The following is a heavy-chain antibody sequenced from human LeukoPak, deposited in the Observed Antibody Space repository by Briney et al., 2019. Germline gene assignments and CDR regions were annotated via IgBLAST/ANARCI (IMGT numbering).Heavy chain of an antibody. V-gene: IGHV3-33*01. J-gene: IGHJ4*02. CDR1: GFTFSGFG. CDR3: ARDDY. CDR2: IMYDGSNK. Sequence: GGSLRLSCAASGFTFSGFGIHWVRQAPGEGLEWVTLIMYDGSNKYYADSVKGRFTISRDKSKNTLYLQMNSLRAEDTAVYYCARDDYWGQGTLVTVSS.